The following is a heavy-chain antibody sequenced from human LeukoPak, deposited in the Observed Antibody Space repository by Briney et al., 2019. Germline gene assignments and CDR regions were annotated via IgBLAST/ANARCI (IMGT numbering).Heavy chain of an antibody. CDR2: INSDVSNT. V-gene: IGHV3-74*01. CDR3: ARGGGYSYGPFDY. D-gene: IGHD5-18*01. J-gene: IGHJ4*02. CDR1: GFTFSSYW. Sequence: GGSLRLSCAASGFTFSSYWMHWVRQAPGKGLVWVSRINSDVSNTRYADSVKGRFTISRDNAKNTLYLQMNSLRAEDTAVYYCARGGGYSYGPFDYWGQGTLVTVSS.